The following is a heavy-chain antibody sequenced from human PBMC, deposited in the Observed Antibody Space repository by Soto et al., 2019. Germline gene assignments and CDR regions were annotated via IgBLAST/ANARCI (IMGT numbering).Heavy chain of an antibody. Sequence: GGSLRLSCAASGFTFSSYWMSWVRQAPGKGLEWVANIKQDGSEKYYVDSVKGRFTISGDNAKNSLYLQMNSLRAEDTAVYYCARDSSSWEYYYYGMDVWGQGTTVTVSS. CDR1: GFTFSSYW. V-gene: IGHV3-7*05. J-gene: IGHJ6*02. D-gene: IGHD6-13*01. CDR3: ARDSSSWEYYYYGMDV. CDR2: IKQDGSEK.